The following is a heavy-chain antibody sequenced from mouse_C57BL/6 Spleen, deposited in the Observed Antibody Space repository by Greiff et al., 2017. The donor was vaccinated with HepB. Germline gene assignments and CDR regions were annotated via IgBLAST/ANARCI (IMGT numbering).Heavy chain of an antibody. Sequence: VQLQQPGAELVKPGASVKLSCKASGYTFTSYWMHWVKQRPGQGLEWIGMIHPNSGSTNYNEKFKSKATLTVDKSSSTAYMQLSSLTSEDSAVYYCARHGYDGLYYYAMDYWGQGTSVTVSS. CDR3: ARHGYDGLYYYAMDY. J-gene: IGHJ4*01. D-gene: IGHD2-2*01. V-gene: IGHV1-64*01. CDR2: IHPNSGST. CDR1: GYTFTSYW.